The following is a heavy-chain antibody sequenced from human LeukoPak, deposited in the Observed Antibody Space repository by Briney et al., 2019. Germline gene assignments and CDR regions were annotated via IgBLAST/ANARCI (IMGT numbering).Heavy chain of an antibody. CDR2: INAYNGNT. CDR3: ARDAMRADIVVVIAARDHYYGMDV. V-gene: IGHV1-18*01. D-gene: IGHD2-15*01. Sequence: ASVKVSCKASGYTFTSYGICWVRQAPGQGLEWMGWINAYNGNTNYAQKLQGRVTMTTDTSTSTAYMELRSLRSDDTAVYYCARDAMRADIVVVIAARDHYYGMDVWGQGTTVTVSS. CDR1: GYTFTSYG. J-gene: IGHJ6*02.